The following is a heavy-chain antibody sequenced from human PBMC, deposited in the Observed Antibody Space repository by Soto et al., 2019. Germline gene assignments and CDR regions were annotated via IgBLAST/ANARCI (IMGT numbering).Heavy chain of an antibody. Sequence: TSETLSLTCAVSSGSISSSNWWSWVRQPPGKGLEWIGEIYHSGSTNYNPSLKSRVTISVDKSKNQFSLKLSSVTAADTAVYYCARSYGSGSYPYYFDYWGQGTLVTVSS. CDR1: SGSISSSNW. D-gene: IGHD3-10*01. J-gene: IGHJ4*02. V-gene: IGHV4-4*02. CDR2: IYHSGST. CDR3: ARSYGSGSYPYYFDY.